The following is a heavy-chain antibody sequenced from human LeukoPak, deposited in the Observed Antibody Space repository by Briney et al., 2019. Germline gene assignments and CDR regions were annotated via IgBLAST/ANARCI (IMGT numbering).Heavy chain of an antibody. J-gene: IGHJ4*02. Sequence: GGSLRLSRAASGFTFSDYYMSWIRQAPGKGLEWVAFIRYDGSNKYYADSVKGRFTISRDNSKNTLYLQMNSLRAEDTAVYYCARPRYGDYTLLDYWGQGTLVTVSS. CDR3: ARPRYGDYTLLDY. CDR2: IRYDGSNK. V-gene: IGHV3-30*02. D-gene: IGHD4-17*01. CDR1: GFTFSDYY.